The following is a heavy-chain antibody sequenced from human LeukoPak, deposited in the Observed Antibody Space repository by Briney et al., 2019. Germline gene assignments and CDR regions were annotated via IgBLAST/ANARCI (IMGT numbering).Heavy chain of an antibody. CDR2: INPNSGGT. V-gene: IGHV1-2*06. Sequence: GASVKVSCKASGYTFTGYYMHWVRQAPGQGLESMGRINPNSGGTNYAQKFQGRVTMTRDTSISIAYMELSRLRSDDTAVYYCARPVLKGYDNCGYWGQGTLVTVSS. D-gene: IGHD1-20*01. CDR3: ARPVLKGYDNCGY. J-gene: IGHJ4*02. CDR1: GYTFTGYY.